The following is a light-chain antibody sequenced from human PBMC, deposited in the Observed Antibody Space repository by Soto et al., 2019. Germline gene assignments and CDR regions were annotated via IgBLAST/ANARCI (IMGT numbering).Light chain of an antibody. CDR3: QQYGSSPWT. J-gene: IGKJ1*01. CDR2: GAS. CDR1: ERIYSAY. Sequence: VMPQSQATLSVSPGERATLSCRASERIYSAYLGWYQQKPGQAPRLLIYGASSRATGIPDRFSGSGSGTDFTLTISRLEPEDFAVYYCQQYGSSPWTFGQGTNVDIK. V-gene: IGKV3-20*01.